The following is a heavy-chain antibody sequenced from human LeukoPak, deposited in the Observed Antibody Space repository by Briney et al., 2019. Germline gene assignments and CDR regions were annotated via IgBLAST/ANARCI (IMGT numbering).Heavy chain of an antibody. Sequence: ASVKVSCKXSGYTFTSYDINWVRQATGQGLEWMGWMNPNSGNTGYSQKFQGRVTITRNTSISTAYMELSSLRSEDTAVYYCARGAQFNYGSGSDYFDYWGQGTLVTVSS. D-gene: IGHD3-10*01. CDR2: MNPNSGNT. J-gene: IGHJ4*02. CDR3: ARGAQFNYGSGSDYFDY. CDR1: GYTFTSYD. V-gene: IGHV1-8*03.